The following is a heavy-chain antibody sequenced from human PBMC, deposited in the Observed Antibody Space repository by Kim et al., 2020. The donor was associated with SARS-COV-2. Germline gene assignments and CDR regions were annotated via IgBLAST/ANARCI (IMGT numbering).Heavy chain of an antibody. Sequence: GGSLRLSCAASGFTFSSYGMHWVRQAPGKGLEWVAVIWYDGSNKYYADSVKGRFTISRDNSKNTLYLQMNSLRAEDTAVYYCARDWRWLAAAGNDQLWLEYYYYGMDVWGQGTTVTVSS. CDR2: IWYDGSNK. V-gene: IGHV3-33*01. CDR1: GFTFSSYG. J-gene: IGHJ6*02. D-gene: IGHD6-13*01. CDR3: ARDWRWLAAAGNDQLWLEYYYYGMDV.